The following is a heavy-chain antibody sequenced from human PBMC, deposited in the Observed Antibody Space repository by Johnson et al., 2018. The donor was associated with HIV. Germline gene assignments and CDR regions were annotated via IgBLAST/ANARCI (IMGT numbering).Heavy chain of an antibody. CDR2: ISSNGGST. D-gene: IGHD3-16*01. CDR1: GFTFSSYA. V-gene: IGHV3-64*01. J-gene: IGHJ3*02. CDR3: ARAWGTDAFDI. Sequence: VQLVESGGGVVQPGRSLRLSCAASGFTFSSYAMHWVRQAPGKGLEYVSAISSNGGSTYYANSVKGRFTISRDNSKNTLYLQMGSLRAEDMAVYYCARAWGTDAFDIWGQGTMVTVSS.